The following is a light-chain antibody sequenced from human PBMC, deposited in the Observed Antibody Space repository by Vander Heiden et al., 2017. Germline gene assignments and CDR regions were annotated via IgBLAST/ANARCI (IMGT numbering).Light chain of an antibody. V-gene: IGKV1-5*03. J-gene: IGKJ1*01. CDR1: QNIDNW. CDR2: RAS. Sequence: DIQMTQSPSTVSASVGSRVTITCRASQNIDNWLAWYQQRPGQAPKVLIYRASTLRSGVPSRFSGSGSGTDFTLTISGLQPDDVATYFCQQYKIHRTFGQGTRVEV. CDR3: QQYKIHRT.